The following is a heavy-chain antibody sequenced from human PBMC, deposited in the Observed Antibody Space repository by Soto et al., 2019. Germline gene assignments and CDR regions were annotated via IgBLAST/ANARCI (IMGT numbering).Heavy chain of an antibody. CDR1: GISFSSYA. CDR2: ISGDGGST. V-gene: IGHV3-23*01. CDR3: AKLRGPMYEDILHGYGYYFDY. J-gene: IGHJ4*02. Sequence: HPGGSLRLSCAASGISFSSYALSWVRQAPGRGLEWVSVISGDGGSTYYAESVKGRFTISRDNSKDTLYLQINSLRAEDTAVYHCAKLRGPMYEDILHGYGYYFDYWGQGTLVTVSS. D-gene: IGHD3-9*01.